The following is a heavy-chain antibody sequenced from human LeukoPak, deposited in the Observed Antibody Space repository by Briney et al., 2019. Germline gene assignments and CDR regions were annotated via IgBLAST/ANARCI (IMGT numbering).Heavy chain of an antibody. CDR2: IWYDGSNK. CDR1: GFTFSSYG. D-gene: IGHD6-13*01. CDR3: AKDGSSSWYLLPLDY. Sequence: GKSLRLSYAASGFTFSSYGMHWVRQALGKGLEWVAVIWYDGSNKYYADSVKGRFTISRDNSKNTLYLQMNSLRAEDTAVYYCAKDGSSSWYLLPLDYWGQGTLVTVSS. V-gene: IGHV3-33*06. J-gene: IGHJ4*02.